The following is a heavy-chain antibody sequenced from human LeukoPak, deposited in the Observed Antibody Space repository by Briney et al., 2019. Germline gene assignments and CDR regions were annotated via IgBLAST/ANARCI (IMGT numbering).Heavy chain of an antibody. D-gene: IGHD3-10*01. Sequence: GGSLRLSCAASGFTFSSYSMNWVRQAPGKGLGWVSYISSSSSTIYYADSVKGRFTISRDNAKNSLYLQMNSLRDEDTAVYYCARAGGSGSYYKGVYFDYWGQGTLVTVSS. J-gene: IGHJ4*02. CDR1: GFTFSSYS. CDR2: ISSSSSTI. V-gene: IGHV3-48*02. CDR3: ARAGGSGSYYKGVYFDY.